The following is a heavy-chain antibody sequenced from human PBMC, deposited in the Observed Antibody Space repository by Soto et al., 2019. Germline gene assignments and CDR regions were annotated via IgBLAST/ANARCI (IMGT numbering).Heavy chain of an antibody. CDR2: TFHSGAT. V-gene: IGHV4-30-4*01. CDR1: GDSISSGFYY. CDR3: ARGGHVGSATSCCHNF. J-gene: IGHJ4*02. Sequence: ASETLSLTCTVSGDSISSGFYYWTWIRQTPGKGLEWIGYTFHSGATYFNSSLEGRVSISVDTSKNQFFLKLTSVTAADTAVYYCARGGHVGSATSCCHNFWGQGTLVTV. D-gene: IGHD2-2*01.